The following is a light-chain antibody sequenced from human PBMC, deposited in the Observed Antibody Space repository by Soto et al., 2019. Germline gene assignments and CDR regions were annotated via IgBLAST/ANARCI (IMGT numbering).Light chain of an antibody. CDR1: SSDVGGYNY. Sequence: QSALTQPASVSGSPGQSITISCTGTSSDVGGYNYVSWYQQHPGKAPKLMIYDVSNRPSGVSNRFSGSKSGNTASLTISGLQAEDEADYYCSSYTSSSTPYVFGTGTMLTVL. CDR3: SSYTSSSTPYV. CDR2: DVS. J-gene: IGLJ1*01. V-gene: IGLV2-14*01.